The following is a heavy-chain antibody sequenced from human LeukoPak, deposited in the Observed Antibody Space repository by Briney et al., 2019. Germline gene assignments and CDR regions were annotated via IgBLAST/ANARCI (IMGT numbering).Heavy chain of an antibody. CDR2: IQSDGSHK. V-gene: IGHV3-30*02. D-gene: IGHD3-22*01. CDR3: ANGKYYFDNSGYPL. J-gene: IGHJ4*02. CDR1: GFTLSSYG. Sequence: PGGSLRLSCAASGFTLSSYGMHWVRQAPGKGLEWVTIIQSDGSHKYYADSVKGRFTISRDNSKNTLYLQMNSLRAEDTAVYYCANGKYYFDNSGYPLWGQGTLVTVST.